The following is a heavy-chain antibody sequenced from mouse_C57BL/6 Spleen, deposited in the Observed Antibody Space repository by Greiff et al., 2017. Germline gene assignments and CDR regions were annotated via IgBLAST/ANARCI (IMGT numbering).Heavy chain of an antibody. Sequence: EVQLVESGGGLVQPGGSLSLSCAASGFTFTDYYMSWVRQPPGKALEWLGFIRNKANGYTTEYSASVKGRFTISRDNSQSILYLQMNALRAEDSATYYCARRGYDGNWFGYWGQGTLVTVSA. J-gene: IGHJ3*01. D-gene: IGHD2-2*01. CDR2: IRNKANGYTT. CDR3: ARRGYDGNWFGY. CDR1: GFTFTDYY. V-gene: IGHV7-3*01.